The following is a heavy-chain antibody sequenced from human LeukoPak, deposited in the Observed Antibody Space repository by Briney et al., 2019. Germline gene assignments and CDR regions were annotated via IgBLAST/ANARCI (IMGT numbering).Heavy chain of an antibody. CDR1: GFTFSSYA. J-gene: IGHJ5*02. CDR2: ISYDGSNK. D-gene: IGHD6-19*01. V-gene: IGHV3-30-3*01. Sequence: GGSLRLSCAASGFTFSSYAKHWVRQAPGKGLEWVAVISYDGSNKYYADSVKGRFTISRDNSKNTLYLQMNSLRAEDTAVYYCARDLSEQVYSSDHGNWFDPWGQGTLVTVSS. CDR3: ARDLSEQVYSSDHGNWFDP.